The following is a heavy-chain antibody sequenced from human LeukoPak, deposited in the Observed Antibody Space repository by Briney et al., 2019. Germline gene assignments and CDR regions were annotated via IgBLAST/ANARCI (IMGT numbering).Heavy chain of an antibody. CDR2: ISGSGGST. D-gene: IGHD2-2*01. Sequence: GGSLRLSCAASGFTFSSYAMSWVRQAPGKGVGWVSAISGSGGSTYYADSVKGRFTISRDNSKNTLYLQMNNLRAEDTAVYYCAARAYCSSTSCLTEGYYYMDVWGKGTTVTVSS. CDR3: AARAYCSSTSCLTEGYYYMDV. V-gene: IGHV3-23*01. CDR1: GFTFSSYA. J-gene: IGHJ6*03.